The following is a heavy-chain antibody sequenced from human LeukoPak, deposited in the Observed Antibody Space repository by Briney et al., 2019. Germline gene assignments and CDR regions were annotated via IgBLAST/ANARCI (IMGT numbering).Heavy chain of an antibody. CDR1: GYTLTELS. D-gene: IGHD2-2*01. V-gene: IGHV1-24*01. Sequence: ASVKVSCKVSGYTLTELSMHWVRQAPGKGLEWMGGFDPEDGETIYAQKFQGRVTMTEDTSTDTAYMELSSLRSEDTAVYYCATWLPAAEQFDYWGQGTLVTVSS. CDR3: ATWLPAAEQFDY. CDR2: FDPEDGET. J-gene: IGHJ4*02.